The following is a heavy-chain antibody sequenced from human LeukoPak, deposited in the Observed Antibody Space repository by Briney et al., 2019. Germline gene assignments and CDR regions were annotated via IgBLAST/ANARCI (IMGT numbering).Heavy chain of an antibody. V-gene: IGHV3-30-3*01. Sequence: PGGSLRLSCSASGFIFSTYAMHWVRRAPGKGLEWVALISYNGNNKYYADSVKGRFTISRDNSKNTLYLQMNSLRTEDTAVYYCARDWTDYFDYWGQGTLVTVSS. CDR1: GFIFSTYA. D-gene: IGHD3/OR15-3a*01. J-gene: IGHJ4*02. CDR3: ARDWTDYFDY. CDR2: ISYNGNNK.